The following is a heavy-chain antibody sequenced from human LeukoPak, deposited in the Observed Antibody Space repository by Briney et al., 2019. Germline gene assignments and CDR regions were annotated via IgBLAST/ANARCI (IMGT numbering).Heavy chain of an antibody. D-gene: IGHD3-3*01. CDR2: ISYDGRNE. CDR1: GFTFSSYW. V-gene: IGHV3-30*03. Sequence: GGSLRLSCAASGFTFSSYWMSWVRQAPGKGLEWVAVISYDGRNEYYADSVKGRFTISRDISKNTVYLQMNSLRPEDTAVYYCARGGDSWSGYSYGMDAWGQGTTVTVSS. J-gene: IGHJ6*02. CDR3: ARGGDSWSGYSYGMDA.